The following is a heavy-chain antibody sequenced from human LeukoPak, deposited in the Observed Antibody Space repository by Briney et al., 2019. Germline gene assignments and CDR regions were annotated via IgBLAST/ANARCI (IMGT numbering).Heavy chain of an antibody. V-gene: IGHV3-73*01. J-gene: IGHJ4*02. CDR3: TRQDCSGGACSHVDY. D-gene: IGHD2-15*01. CDR2: IRSKANNYAT. CDR1: GFTLSDPV. Sequence: GGSLRLSCAASGFTLSDPVLHWVRQASGKGLEWVGRIRSKANNYATAYAASVRGRFTISRDDSKNTAYLQMNSLKTEDTAVYYCTRQDCSGGACSHVDYWGQGTLVTVSS.